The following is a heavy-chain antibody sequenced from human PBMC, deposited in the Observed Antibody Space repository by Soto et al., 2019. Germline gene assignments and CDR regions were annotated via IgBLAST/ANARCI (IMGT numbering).Heavy chain of an antibody. CDR3: ARVLRYCSSTSCYPSYYGMDV. D-gene: IGHD2-2*01. V-gene: IGHV1-69*13. CDR1: GGTFSSYA. CDR2: IIPIFGTA. J-gene: IGHJ6*02. Sequence: GASVKVSCKASGGTFSSYAISWVRQAPGQGLELMGGIIPIFGTANYAQKFQGRVTITADESTSTAYMELSSLRSEDTAVYYCARVLRYCSSTSCYPSYYGMDVWGQGTTVTVSS.